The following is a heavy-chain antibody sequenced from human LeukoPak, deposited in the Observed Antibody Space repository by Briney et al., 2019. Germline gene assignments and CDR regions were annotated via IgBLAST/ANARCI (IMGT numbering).Heavy chain of an antibody. Sequence: NPSQTLSLTCTVSGGSINSGNYYWSWIRQPAGKRLEWIGRIYASGSTDYNPSLKSRVTISVDTSRNQFSLRLSAVTAADTAVYYCARDSIYGYDYWGQGNPGHRLL. J-gene: IGHJ4*02. V-gene: IGHV4-61*02. CDR1: GGSINSGNYY. D-gene: IGHD2/OR15-2a*01. CDR2: IYASGST. CDR3: ARDSIYGYDY.